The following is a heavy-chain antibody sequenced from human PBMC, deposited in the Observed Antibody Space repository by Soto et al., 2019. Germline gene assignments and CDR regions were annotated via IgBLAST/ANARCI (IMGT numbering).Heavy chain of an antibody. J-gene: IGHJ3*02. CDR3: ARDDLAYCGGDCYFDAFDI. D-gene: IGHD2-21*02. CDR2: IWYDGSNK. CDR1: GFTFSSYG. Sequence: QVQLVESGGGVVQPGRSLRLSCAASGFTFSSYGMHWVRQAPGKGLEWVAVIWYDGSNKYYADSVKGRFTISRDNSKKTLYLQMNSLRAEDTAVYYCARDDLAYCGGDCYFDAFDIWGQGTMVTVSS. V-gene: IGHV3-33*01.